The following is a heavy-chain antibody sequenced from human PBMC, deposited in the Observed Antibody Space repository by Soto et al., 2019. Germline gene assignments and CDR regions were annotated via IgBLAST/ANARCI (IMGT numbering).Heavy chain of an antibody. Sequence: GESLKISCAASGFTFSSYSMNWVRQAPGKGLEWVSSISSSSSYIYYADSVKGRFTISRDNAKNSLYLQMNSLRAEDTAVYYCAREAREHCSSTSCYSYYYYMDVWGKGTTVTVSS. J-gene: IGHJ6*03. CDR3: AREAREHCSSTSCYSYYYYMDV. V-gene: IGHV3-21*01. CDR1: GFTFSSYS. D-gene: IGHD2-2*02. CDR2: ISSSSSYI.